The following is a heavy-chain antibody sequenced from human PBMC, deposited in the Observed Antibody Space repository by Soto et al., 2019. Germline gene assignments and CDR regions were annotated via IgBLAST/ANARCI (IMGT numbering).Heavy chain of an antibody. Sequence: PGGSLRLSCAASGFILSTYGMHWVRQAPGKGLEWVAMISHDGNAQYHVDSVKGRFSVSRDTSKNTLHLHMNSLRSEDTGLYYCARGYGPRNWYKWFHPWGRGTLVTVSS. J-gene: IGHJ5*02. D-gene: IGHD4-17*01. CDR2: ISHDGNAQ. V-gene: IGHV3-30*03. CDR1: GFILSTYG. CDR3: ARGYGPRNWYKWFHP.